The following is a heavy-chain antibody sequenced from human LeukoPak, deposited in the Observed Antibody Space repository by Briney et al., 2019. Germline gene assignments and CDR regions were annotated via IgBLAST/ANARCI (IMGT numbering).Heavy chain of an antibody. Sequence: SETLSLTCTVSGGSISSYYWSWIRQPPGKGLEWIGYIYYSGSTNYNPPLKSRVTISVDTSKNQFSLKLSSVTAADTAVYYCARPPVDTYYYDSSGYLTPNDAFDIWGQGTMVTVSS. J-gene: IGHJ3*02. D-gene: IGHD3-22*01. CDR1: GGSISSYY. V-gene: IGHV4-59*08. CDR3: ARPPVDTYYYDSSGYLTPNDAFDI. CDR2: IYYSGST.